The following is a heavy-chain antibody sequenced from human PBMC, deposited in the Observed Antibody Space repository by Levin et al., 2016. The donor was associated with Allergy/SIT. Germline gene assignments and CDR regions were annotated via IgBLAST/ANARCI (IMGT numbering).Heavy chain of an antibody. CDR1: GYSFTSYW. D-gene: IGHD3-16*01. CDR2: IYPGDSDT. V-gene: IGHV5-51*01. J-gene: IGHJ6*03. CDR3: ARHGGRSRASYYYYYYYMDV. Sequence: GESLKISCKGSGYSFTSYWIGWVRQMPGKGLEWMGIIYPGDSDTRYSPSFQGQVTISADKSISTAYLQWSSLKASDTAMYYCARHGGRSRASYYYYYYYMDVWGKGTTVTVSS.